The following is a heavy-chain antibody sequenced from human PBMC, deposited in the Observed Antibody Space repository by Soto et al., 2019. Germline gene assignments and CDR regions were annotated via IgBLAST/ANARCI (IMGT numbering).Heavy chain of an antibody. V-gene: IGHV4-59*01. CDR3: ASVTFGGIVLAH. Sequence: PSETLSLTCTVSGGSISSYYWSWIRQPPGKGLEWIGYIYFNGNTKYNPSLEGRLTISIDTSKKEFSLKLTSVTAADAAVYYCASVTFGGIVLAHWGQGTLVTVSS. J-gene: IGHJ4*02. CDR1: GGSISSYY. CDR2: IYFNGNT. D-gene: IGHD3-16*01.